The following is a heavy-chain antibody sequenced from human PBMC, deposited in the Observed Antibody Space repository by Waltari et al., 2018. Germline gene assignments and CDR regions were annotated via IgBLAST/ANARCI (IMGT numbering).Heavy chain of an antibody. CDR1: GDSVTSSYL. D-gene: IGHD2-15*01. J-gene: IGHJ4*02. V-gene: IGHV4-4*02. Sequence: QLQLQESSPGLVKPSGNLSLTCAVSGDSVTSSYLGNWVRPPPGKGQEWIGQVHGSGRTNYNPAFASRVTVSLYTSNNQVSLKVTSATAADTAGYYCARDRGRGLYLDSWGPGTLVTVSP. CDR2: VHGSGRT. CDR3: ARDRGRGLYLDS.